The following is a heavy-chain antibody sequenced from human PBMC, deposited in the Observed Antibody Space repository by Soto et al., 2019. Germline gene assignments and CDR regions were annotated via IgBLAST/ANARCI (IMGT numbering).Heavy chain of an antibody. CDR2: ISYDGSNK. J-gene: IGHJ4*02. D-gene: IGHD2-15*01. CDR3: PKDFRRYCSGGSCYGPLVY. V-gene: IGHV3-30*18. CDR1: GFTFSSYG. Sequence: GGSLRLSCAASGFTFSSYGMHWVRQAPGKGLEWVAVISYDGSNKYYADSVKGRFTISRDNSKNTLYLQMNSLRAEDTAVYYCPKDFRRYCSGGSCYGPLVYWGQGTLVNVSS.